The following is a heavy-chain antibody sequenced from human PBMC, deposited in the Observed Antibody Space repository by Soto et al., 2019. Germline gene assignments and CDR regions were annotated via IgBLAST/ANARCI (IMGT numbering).Heavy chain of an antibody. CDR3: ASRVEMATIAFFDY. D-gene: IGHD5-12*01. J-gene: IGHJ4*02. CDR1: GGSISSGGYY. Sequence: NPSETLSLTCTVSGGSISSGGYYWSWVRQHPGKGLEWIGYIYYSGSTYYNPSLKSRVTISVDTSKNQFSLKLSSVTAADTAVYYCASRVEMATIAFFDYWGQGTLVTVSS. CDR2: IYYSGST. V-gene: IGHV4-31*03.